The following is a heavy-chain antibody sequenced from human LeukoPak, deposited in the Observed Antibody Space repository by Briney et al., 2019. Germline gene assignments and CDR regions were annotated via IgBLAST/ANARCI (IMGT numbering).Heavy chain of an antibody. CDR2: ISYDGSNK. V-gene: IGHV3-30*18. D-gene: IGHD3-22*01. CDR1: GFTFSSHG. J-gene: IGHJ4*02. Sequence: GGSLRLSCAASGFTFSSHGMHWVRQAPGKGLEWVAVISYDGSNKYYADSVKGRFTISRDDSKNTLYLQMNSLRAEDTAVYYCAKGGFYYDSSADGLFDYWGQGTLVTVSS. CDR3: AKGGFYYDSSADGLFDY.